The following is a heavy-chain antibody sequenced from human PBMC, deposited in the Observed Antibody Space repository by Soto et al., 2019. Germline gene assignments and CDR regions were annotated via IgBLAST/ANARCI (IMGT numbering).Heavy chain of an antibody. J-gene: IGHJ4*02. D-gene: IGHD3-3*01. Sequence: SVKVSCKASGGTFSSYTISWVRQAPGQGLEWMGRIIPILGIANYAQKFQGRVTITADKSTSTAYMELSSLRSEDTAVYYCARDRGFWSGYYTSPDFDYWGQGTLVTVSS. V-gene: IGHV1-69*04. CDR3: ARDRGFWSGYYTSPDFDY. CDR1: GGTFSSYT. CDR2: IIPILGIA.